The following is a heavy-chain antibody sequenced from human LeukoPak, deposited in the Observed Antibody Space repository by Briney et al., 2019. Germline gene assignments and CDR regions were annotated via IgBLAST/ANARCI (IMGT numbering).Heavy chain of an antibody. CDR1: VGSISSSGYY. V-gene: IGHV4-39*07. CDR2: IYYSGSI. Sequence: SETLSLTCTVSVGSISSSGYYWGGIRRPPGEGLGGIGSIYYSGSIYYNPSLKSRVTISVDTSKNQFSLKLSSVTAADTAVYYCARAGYYYDSSGYYPLDHWGQGTLVTVSS. J-gene: IGHJ4*02. CDR3: ARAGYYYDSSGYYPLDH. D-gene: IGHD3-22*01.